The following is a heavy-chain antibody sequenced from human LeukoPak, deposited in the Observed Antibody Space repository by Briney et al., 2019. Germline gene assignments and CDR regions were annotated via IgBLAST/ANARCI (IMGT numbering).Heavy chain of an antibody. Sequence: GGSLRLSCEASGFTFSTYWMIWVRQAPGKGLEWVANINQDGSKKYYVDSIKGRFTISRDNAKNSLYLQMISLRAEDTALYYCARVFSGWYGNYMDVWGKGTTVTVSS. D-gene: IGHD6-19*01. V-gene: IGHV3-7*01. CDR2: INQDGSKK. CDR3: ARVFSGWYGNYMDV. CDR1: GFTFSTYW. J-gene: IGHJ6*03.